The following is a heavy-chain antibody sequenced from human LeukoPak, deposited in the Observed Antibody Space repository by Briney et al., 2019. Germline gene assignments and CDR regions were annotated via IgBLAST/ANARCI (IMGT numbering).Heavy chain of an antibody. V-gene: IGHV3-7*04. Sequence: GGSLRLSCAASGFTFTTYWMSWVRQAPGKGLEWVANIKQDGSEKHYVDSVRGRFTISRDNAKNSVYLQIDSLRAEDTAVYYCARAKWLRSMGALGYWGQGTLVTVSS. J-gene: IGHJ4*02. CDR1: GFTFTTYW. CDR3: ARAKWLRSMGALGY. D-gene: IGHD5-12*01. CDR2: IKQDGSEK.